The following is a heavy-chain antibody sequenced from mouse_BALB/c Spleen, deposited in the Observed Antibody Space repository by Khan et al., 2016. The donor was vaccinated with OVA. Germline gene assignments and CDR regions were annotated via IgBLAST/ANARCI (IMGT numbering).Heavy chain of an antibody. Sequence: EVQLQQSGPDLVKPGASVNISCKASGYSFTLYYMHWVRQSHGKSLECIGCVNPNNGGTSYNQKFKGKAILTVDKSSTTAYMELRSLTSEDSADYYCVRGYDFCGYWGQGTLVTVSA. CDR3: VRGYDFCGY. CDR2: VNPNNGGT. J-gene: IGHJ3*02. V-gene: IGHV1-34*01. CDR1: GYSFTLYY. D-gene: IGHD2-14*01.